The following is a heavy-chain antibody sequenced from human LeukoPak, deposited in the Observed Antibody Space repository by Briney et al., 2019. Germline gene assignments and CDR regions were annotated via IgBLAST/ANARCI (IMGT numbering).Heavy chain of an antibody. V-gene: IGHV3-23*01. J-gene: IGHJ5*02. CDR2: ISGSGGST. D-gene: IGHD6-13*01. CDR3: TKAGYSSSPLNWFDP. CDR1: GFTFSNYW. Sequence: GGSLRLSCAATGFTFSNYWMHWVRQAPGKGLEWVSAISGSGGSTYYADSVKGRFTISRDSSKNTLYLQMNSLRAEDTAVYYCTKAGYSSSPLNWFDPWGQGTLVTVSS.